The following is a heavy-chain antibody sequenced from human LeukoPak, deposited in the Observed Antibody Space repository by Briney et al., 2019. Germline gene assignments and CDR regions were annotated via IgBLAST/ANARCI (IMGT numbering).Heavy chain of an antibody. V-gene: IGHV3-20*04. Sequence: PGGSLRLSCAASGFTFDDYGMSWVRQAPGKGLEWVSGINWNGGSTGYADSVKGRFTISRDNAKNSLYLQMNSLRAEDTALYYCAREGVSYYGSRNDYWGQGTLVTVSS. J-gene: IGHJ4*02. D-gene: IGHD3-10*01. CDR1: GFTFDDYG. CDR2: INWNGGST. CDR3: AREGVSYYGSRNDY.